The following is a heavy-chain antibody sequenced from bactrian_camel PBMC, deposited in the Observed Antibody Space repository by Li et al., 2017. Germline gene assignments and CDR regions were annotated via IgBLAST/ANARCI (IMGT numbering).Heavy chain of an antibody. CDR3: MADRTKNLETMIFGLVY. CDR2: ISRDGMT. J-gene: IGHJ4*01. CDR1: GYTSRPNY. Sequence: HVQLVESGGGSVQAGGSLRLSCAASGYTSRPNYMGWFRQFPGRQREGIAAISRDGMTSYADSVKGRIRISKDNAQNMLYLQMDNLKPDDTAMYYCMADRTKNLETMIFGLVYSGPGTQVTVS. D-gene: IGHD4*01. V-gene: IGHV3S53*01.